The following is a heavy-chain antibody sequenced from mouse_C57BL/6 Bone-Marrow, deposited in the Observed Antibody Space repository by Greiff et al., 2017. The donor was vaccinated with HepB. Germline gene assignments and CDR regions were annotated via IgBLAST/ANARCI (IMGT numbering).Heavy chain of an antibody. V-gene: IGHV14-4*01. Sequence: VQLKQSGAELVRPGASVKLSCTASGFNIKDDYMHWVKQRPEQGLEWIGWIDPENGDTEYASKFQGKATITADTSSNTAYLQLSSLTSEDTAVYYCTTDDGPFDYWGQGTTLTVSS. CDR1: GFNIKDDY. CDR2: IDPENGDT. J-gene: IGHJ2*01. D-gene: IGHD2-3*01. CDR3: TTDDGPFDY.